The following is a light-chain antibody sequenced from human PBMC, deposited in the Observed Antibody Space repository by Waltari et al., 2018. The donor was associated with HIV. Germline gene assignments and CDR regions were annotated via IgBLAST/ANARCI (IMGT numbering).Light chain of an antibody. V-gene: IGLV2-23*01. J-gene: IGLJ3*02. CDR1: SSDVGNYNL. CDR2: EGS. CDR3: CSYGGSSNWV. Sequence: QSALTQPASVSGSPGQSITISCTGTSSDVGNYNLVSWYQQHPGKAPKLMIYEGSKRPSGVSNRISGSKSGNTASLTISGLQAEYEADYYCCSYGGSSNWVFGGGTKLTVL.